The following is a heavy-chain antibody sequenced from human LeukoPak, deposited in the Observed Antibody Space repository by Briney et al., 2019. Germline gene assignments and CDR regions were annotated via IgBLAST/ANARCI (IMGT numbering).Heavy chain of an antibody. CDR3: ARDKAVTTEVTQHFQH. Sequence: ASVKVSCKASGYTFTNYGISWVRQAPGQGLEWMGWISAYNGYTDYAQKFQFRVTMTTDTSTSTAYMELRSLRSDDTAEYYCARDKAVTTEVTQHFQHWGQGTLVTVSS. CDR2: ISAYNGYT. V-gene: IGHV1-18*01. J-gene: IGHJ1*01. CDR1: GYTFTNYG. D-gene: IGHD4-23*01.